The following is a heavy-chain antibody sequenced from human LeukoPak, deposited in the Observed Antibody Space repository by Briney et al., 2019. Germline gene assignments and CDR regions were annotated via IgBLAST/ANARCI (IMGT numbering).Heavy chain of an antibody. V-gene: IGHV1-2*02. CDR2: INPNSGGT. D-gene: IGHD3-22*01. J-gene: IGHJ4*02. CDR1: GFTFTGYF. CDR3: ARDERYDSSGYPFDY. Sequence: ASVKVSCKASGFTFTGYFIHWVRQAPGQGLEWMGWINPNSGGTNYAQKFQGRVTMTRDTSISTAYMELSRLRSDDTAVYYCARDERYDSSGYPFDYWGQGTLVTVSS.